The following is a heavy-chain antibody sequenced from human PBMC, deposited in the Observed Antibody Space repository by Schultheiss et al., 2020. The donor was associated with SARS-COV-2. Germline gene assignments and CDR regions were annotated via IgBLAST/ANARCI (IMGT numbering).Heavy chain of an antibody. J-gene: IGHJ1*01. D-gene: IGHD4/OR15-4a*01. V-gene: IGHV4-4*02. Sequence: SETLSLTCAVSGGSISSSNWWSWVRQPPGKGLEWIGEIYHSGSTNYNPSLKSRVTISMDTSTNQFSLRLSSVTAADTAIYYCARSSYSGADHWGQGTLVTVSS. CDR3: ARSSYSGADH. CDR2: IYHSGST. CDR1: GGSISSSNW.